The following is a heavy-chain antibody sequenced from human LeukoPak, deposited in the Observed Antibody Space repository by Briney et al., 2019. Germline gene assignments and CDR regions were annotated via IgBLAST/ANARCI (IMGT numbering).Heavy chain of an antibody. Sequence: SETLSLTCAVYGGSFSGYYWSWIRQPPGKGLEWIGEINHSVSTNYNPSLKSRVTISVDTSKNQFSLKLSSVTAADTAVYYCARRSPSSDIVVVPAAIRSTNWFDPWGQGTLVTVSS. D-gene: IGHD2-2*02. CDR2: INHSVST. CDR1: GGSFSGYY. V-gene: IGHV4-34*01. J-gene: IGHJ5*02. CDR3: ARRSPSSDIVVVPAAIRSTNWFDP.